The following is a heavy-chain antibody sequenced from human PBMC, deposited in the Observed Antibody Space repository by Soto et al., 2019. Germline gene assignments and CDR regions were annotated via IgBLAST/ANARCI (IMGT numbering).Heavy chain of an antibody. CDR3: AKAGGDCSGGSCYSNQGDY. D-gene: IGHD2-15*01. CDR2: IVGSGSST. CDR1: GFTFSSYA. V-gene: IGHV3-23*01. Sequence: EVHLLESGGGLVQPGGSLRLSCAASGFTFSSYAMSWVRQAPGKGLEWVSGIVGSGSSTYYADSVKGRLTISRDNSQSTLYLQMNSLRADDTALYYCAKAGGDCSGGSCYSNQGDYWGQGTLVTVSS. J-gene: IGHJ4*02.